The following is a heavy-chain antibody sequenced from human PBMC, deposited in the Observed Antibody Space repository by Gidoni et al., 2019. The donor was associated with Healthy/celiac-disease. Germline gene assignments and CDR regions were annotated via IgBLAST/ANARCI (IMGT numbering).Heavy chain of an antibody. V-gene: IGHV3-48*02. CDR3: ARGKRWELPGVVDY. CDR1: GFTCSSYS. D-gene: IGHD1-26*01. CDR2: ISSSSSTI. J-gene: IGHJ4*02. Sequence: EVQLVEYGGGLVQPGGTLRLSCAASGFTCSSYSINWVRQAPGKVLEWVSYISSSSSTIYYADSVKGRFTIARDNANNSLYLQMNSLRDEDTAVYYCARGKRWELPGVVDYWGQGTLVTVSS.